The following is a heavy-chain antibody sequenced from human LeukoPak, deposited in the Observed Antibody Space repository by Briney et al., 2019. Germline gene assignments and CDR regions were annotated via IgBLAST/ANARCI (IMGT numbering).Heavy chain of an antibody. CDR1: GGSISSYY. J-gene: IGHJ4*02. Sequence: SETLSLTCTVPGGSISSYYWSWIRQPAGKGLERIGRVYTSGNTNYNPSLKSRVTTSVDTSKKQFSLKLSSVTAADTAVYYCARDRKGYYFDYWGQGTLVTVSS. D-gene: IGHD2-15*01. CDR3: ARDRKGYYFDY. CDR2: VYTSGNT. V-gene: IGHV4-4*07.